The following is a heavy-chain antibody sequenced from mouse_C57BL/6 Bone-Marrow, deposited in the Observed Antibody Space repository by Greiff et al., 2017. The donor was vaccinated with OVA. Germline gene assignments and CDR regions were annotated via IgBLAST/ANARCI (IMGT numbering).Heavy chain of an antibody. CDR2: IHPNSGST. V-gene: IGHV1-64*01. CDR3: ARATPYVPLYAMDY. CDR1: GYTFTSYW. J-gene: IGHJ4*01. D-gene: IGHD5-5*01. Sequence: QVQLKQPGAELVKPGASVKLSCKASGYTFTSYWMHWVKQRPGQGLEWIGMIHPNSGSTNYNEKFKSKATLTVDKSSSPAYMQLSSLTSEDSAVYYCARATPYVPLYAMDYWGQGTSVTVSS.